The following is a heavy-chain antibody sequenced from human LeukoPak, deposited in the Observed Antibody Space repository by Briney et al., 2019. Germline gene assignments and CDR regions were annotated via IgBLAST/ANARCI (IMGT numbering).Heavy chain of an antibody. D-gene: IGHD2-15*01. CDR3: ANPGKGYCSGGSCYPPY. CDR2: ISGSGANT. J-gene: IGHJ4*02. V-gene: IGHV3-23*01. Sequence: GGSLRLSCAASGFTFSSYAMSWVRQAPGKGLQWVSAISGSGANTYYADSVKGRFTISRDNSKNTLYLQMNSLRAEDTAVYYCANPGKGYCSGGSCYPPYWGQGTLVTVSS. CDR1: GFTFSSYA.